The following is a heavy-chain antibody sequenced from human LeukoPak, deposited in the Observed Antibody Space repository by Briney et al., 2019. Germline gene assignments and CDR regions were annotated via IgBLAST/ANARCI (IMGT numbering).Heavy chain of an antibody. D-gene: IGHD1-26*01. J-gene: IGHJ3*02. CDR2: IFYNGTP. Sequence: PSQTLSLTCTVSAASISSSSYDSGWVRQSPGRGLEWLGNIFYNGTPYYNPSFKSRVAISVDTSKNHFSLTLNAVPAADTAVYYCASYSGIYSAFEIWSQGTLVTVSS. CDR3: ASYSGIYSAFEI. V-gene: IGHV4-39*02. CDR1: AASISSSSYD.